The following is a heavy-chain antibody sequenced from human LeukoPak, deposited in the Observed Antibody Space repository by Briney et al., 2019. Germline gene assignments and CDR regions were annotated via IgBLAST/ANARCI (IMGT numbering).Heavy chain of an antibody. Sequence: ASVKVSCKASGYTFSSYGISWVRQAPGQGLEWMGWLSAYNGDTNYAQKYQGRVTMTTDTSTSTAYMELRSLTSDDTAMYYCARDRSIGVFWFDTWRQGTLVTVSS. CDR3: ARDRSIGVFWFDT. CDR2: LSAYNGDT. J-gene: IGHJ5*02. D-gene: IGHD6-19*01. V-gene: IGHV1-18*01. CDR1: GYTFSSYG.